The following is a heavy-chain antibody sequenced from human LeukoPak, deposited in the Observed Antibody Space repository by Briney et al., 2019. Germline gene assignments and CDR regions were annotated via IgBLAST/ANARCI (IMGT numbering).Heavy chain of an antibody. J-gene: IGHJ4*02. CDR1: GFTFEDYR. D-gene: IGHD4-17*01. CDR2: INWNGGST. CDR3: ARRLRGLVDY. V-gene: IGHV3-20*04. Sequence: GGSLRLSCAASGFTFEDYRMSWLRQAPGKGLEWVSGINWNGGSTGYADSVKGRFTISRDNAKNSLYLQINSLRAEDTALYYCARRLRGLVDYGGQETLVTVSS.